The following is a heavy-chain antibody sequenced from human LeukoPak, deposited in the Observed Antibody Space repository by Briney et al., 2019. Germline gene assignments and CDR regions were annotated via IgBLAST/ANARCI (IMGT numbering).Heavy chain of an antibody. J-gene: IGHJ4*02. CDR2: ISAYNGDT. CDR1: GYTFTSNG. CDR3: ARGGRSMATYDY. D-gene: IGHD5-24*01. Sequence: GASVKVSCKASGYTFTSNGINWVRQGPGQGLEWMGWISAYNGDTNYAQKLQGRVTMTTDTSTNTAYMELRSLRSDDTAVYYCARGGRSMATYDYWGQGTLVTVSS. V-gene: IGHV1-18*01.